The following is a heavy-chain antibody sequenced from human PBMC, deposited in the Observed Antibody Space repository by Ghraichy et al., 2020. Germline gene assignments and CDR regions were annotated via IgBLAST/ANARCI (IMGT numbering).Heavy chain of an antibody. CDR1: VFSLTTTGML. D-gene: IGHD5-12*01. CDR2: IDWDADK. Sequence: QTLSLTCTFSVFSLTTTGMLVSWIRQPPGKAPEWLALIDWDADKYYNASLKNRVTISKDTSKNQEVLSMTNMDTVDTGTYYCARIRVHGGYVGAFDRWGQGTLVTVAS. J-gene: IGHJ4*02. V-gene: IGHV2-70*01. CDR3: ARIRVHGGYVGAFDR.